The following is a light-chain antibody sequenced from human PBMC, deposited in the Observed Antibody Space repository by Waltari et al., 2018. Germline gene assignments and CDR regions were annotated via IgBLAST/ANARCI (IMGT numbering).Light chain of an antibody. CDR3: QQYYSYPPP. CDR2: AAS. J-gene: IGKJ5*01. V-gene: IGKV1-8*01. Sequence: AIRMTQSPSSFSASTGDRVTITCLASQGISSYLAWYQQTPGKARKLLIYAASTLQSGVPSRFSGSGSGTDFTLTISRLQSEDFATYYCQQYYSYPPPFGQETRLEIK. CDR1: QGISSY.